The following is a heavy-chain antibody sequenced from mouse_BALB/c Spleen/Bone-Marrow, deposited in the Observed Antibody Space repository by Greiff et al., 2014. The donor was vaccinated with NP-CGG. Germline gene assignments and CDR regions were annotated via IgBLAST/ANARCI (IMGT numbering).Heavy chain of an antibody. V-gene: IGHV1-61*01. Sequence: VKLVESGAELVRPGASVKLSCKASGYTFTGYWVNWVKQRPGQGLEWIGMIDPSDSETHYNEMFKDKATLTVDKSSSTVYMQFSGLTSEDSAVYYCVRKYGKGGDYWGQGTTLTVSS. CDR1: GYTFTGYW. J-gene: IGHJ2*01. CDR3: VRKYGKGGDY. CDR2: IDPSDSET. D-gene: IGHD2-10*02.